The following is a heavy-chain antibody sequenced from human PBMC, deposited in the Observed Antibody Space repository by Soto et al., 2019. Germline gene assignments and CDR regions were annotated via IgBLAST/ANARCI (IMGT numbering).Heavy chain of an antibody. CDR3: AKGSIEYRASVDN. CDR2: ISARGGSS. V-gene: IGHV3-23*01. Sequence: DVQLLESGGGLVQPGGSLRLSCAASGFSFSSYAMVWVRQAPGKGLEWVAVISARGGSSYFADSVKGRFTLSRDNSKNVVSLEMNSLSADDTAPYFCAKGSIEYRASVDNWGQGTLVVVSS. J-gene: IGHJ4*02. D-gene: IGHD5-12*01. CDR1: GFSFSSYA.